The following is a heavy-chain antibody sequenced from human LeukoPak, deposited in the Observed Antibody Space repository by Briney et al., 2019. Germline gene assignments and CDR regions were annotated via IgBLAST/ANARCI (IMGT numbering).Heavy chain of an antibody. D-gene: IGHD3-3*01. Sequence: GGSLRLSCAASGFTFDDYAMHWVRQAPGKGLEWVSGISWNSGSIGYADSVKGRFTISRDNAKDSLYLQMNSLRAEDTALYYCAKGTSIFGVAGFFDYWGQGTLVTVSS. CDR1: GFTFDDYA. CDR2: ISWNSGSI. J-gene: IGHJ4*02. CDR3: AKGTSIFGVAGFFDY. V-gene: IGHV3-9*01.